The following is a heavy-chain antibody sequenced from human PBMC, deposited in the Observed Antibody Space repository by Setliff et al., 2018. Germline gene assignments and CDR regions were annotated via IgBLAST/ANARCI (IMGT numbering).Heavy chain of an antibody. V-gene: IGHV5-51*01. J-gene: IGHJ4*02. D-gene: IGHD6-13*01. CDR3: ARHSISYSSTCLLGY. CDR2: IYPGNSDT. CDR1: GYSFTSYW. Sequence: PGESLTISCKGSGYSFTSYWIGWVRQMPGKGLEWMGIIYPGNSDTRYSPSFQGQVTISADKSISTAYLQLSSLKASDTAMYYCARHSISYSSTCLLGYWGQGTLVTVSS.